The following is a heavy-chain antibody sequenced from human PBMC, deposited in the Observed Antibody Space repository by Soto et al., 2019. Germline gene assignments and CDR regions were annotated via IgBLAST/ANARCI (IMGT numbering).Heavy chain of an antibody. Sequence: QMKLVQSRPEVTKPGTSVKVSCKAAGFTFTSSAVQWVRQARGQRLERIGRIVVGRGNTNYAQKIQERVTITRDMATSTAYMELSSLSSEDTAVYYCAATTGFESDTYWGQGTLVTVSS. CDR3: AATTGFESDTY. J-gene: IGHJ4*02. V-gene: IGHV1-58*01. CDR1: GFTFTSSA. CDR2: IVVGRGNT. D-gene: IGHD2-2*01.